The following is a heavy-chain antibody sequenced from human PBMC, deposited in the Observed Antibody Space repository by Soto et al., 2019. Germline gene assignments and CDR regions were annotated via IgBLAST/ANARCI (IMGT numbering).Heavy chain of an antibody. J-gene: IGHJ6*02. D-gene: IGHD3-22*01. Sequence: SETLSLTCTVSGGSISSYYWSWIRQPPGKGLEWIGYIYYSGSTNYNPSLKSRVTISVDTSKNQFSLKLSSVTAADTAVYYCARSRVRDYYGMDVWGQGTTVTVSS. CDR2: IYYSGST. CDR3: ARSRVRDYYGMDV. V-gene: IGHV4-59*08. CDR1: GGSISSYY.